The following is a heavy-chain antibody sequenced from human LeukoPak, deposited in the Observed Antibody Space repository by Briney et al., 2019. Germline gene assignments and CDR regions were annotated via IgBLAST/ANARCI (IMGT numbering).Heavy chain of an antibody. CDR1: GFTFSSYW. V-gene: IGHV3-74*01. Sequence: GGSLRLSCAASGFTFSSYWMHWVRQAPGKGLVWVSRINSDGSSTNYADSVKGRFTISRDNAKNTLYLQMNSLRAEDTAVYYCARDHLSSGSSPNYYYYYYMDVWGKGTTVTISS. J-gene: IGHJ6*03. CDR3: ARDHLSSGSSPNYYYYYYMDV. CDR2: INSDGSST. D-gene: IGHD6-19*01.